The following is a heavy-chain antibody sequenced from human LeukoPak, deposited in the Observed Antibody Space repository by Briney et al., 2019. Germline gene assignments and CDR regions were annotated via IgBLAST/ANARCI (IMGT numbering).Heavy chain of an antibody. J-gene: IGHJ4*02. Sequence: GGSLRLSCAASGFTFSSYAMSWVRQAPGKGLEWIGHIKSKSEGGATNYAAPMKGRFTISRDDSQNTLYLQMNSLQTEDTAVYYCTTVAAAYYYWGQGTLVTVSS. CDR3: TTVAAAYYY. CDR1: GFTFSSYA. D-gene: IGHD2-15*01. CDR2: IKSKSEGGAT. V-gene: IGHV3-15*01.